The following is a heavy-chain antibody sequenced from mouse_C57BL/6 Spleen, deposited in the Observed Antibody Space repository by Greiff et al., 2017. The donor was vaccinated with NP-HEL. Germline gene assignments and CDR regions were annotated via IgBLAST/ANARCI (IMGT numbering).Heavy chain of an antibody. D-gene: IGHD1-1*01. CDR2: IYPRSGNT. CDR1: GYTFTSYG. V-gene: IGHV1-81*01. J-gene: IGHJ2*01. CDR3: ARGDYYGSSYGY. Sequence: QVQLQQSGAELARPGASVKLSCKASGYTFTSYGISWVKQRTGQGLEWIGEIYPRSGNTYYNEKFKGKATLTADKSSSTAYMELRCLTSEDSAVYFCARGDYYGSSYGYWGQGTTLTVSS.